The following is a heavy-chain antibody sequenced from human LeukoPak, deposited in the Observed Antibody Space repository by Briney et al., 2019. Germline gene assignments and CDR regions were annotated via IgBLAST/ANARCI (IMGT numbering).Heavy chain of an antibody. D-gene: IGHD3-16*02. CDR2: ISGSGGST. J-gene: IGHJ3*02. V-gene: IGHV3-23*01. Sequence: GGSLRLSCAASRFTFSSYTMNWVRQAPGKGLEWVSAISGSGGSTYYADSVKGRFTISRDNSKNTLYLQMNSLRAEDTAVYYCAKQPMITFGGVIVIPDDDFDIWGQGTMVTVSS. CDR3: AKQPMITFGGVIVIPDDDFDI. CDR1: RFTFSSYT.